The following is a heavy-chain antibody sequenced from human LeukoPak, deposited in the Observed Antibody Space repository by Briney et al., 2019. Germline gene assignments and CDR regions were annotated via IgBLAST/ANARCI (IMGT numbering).Heavy chain of an antibody. J-gene: IGHJ4*02. D-gene: IGHD3-22*01. CDR3: ARNGGLDNSGYYPIDY. V-gene: IGHV3-33*01. CDR1: GFSFSRYG. Sequence: GGSLRLSCAASGFSFSRYGMHWVRQAPGNGLEWVAVIWYDGSKKDYADSVKGRFTISRDNSKNTLFLQMNSLRAEDTAVYYCARNGGLDNSGYYPIDYWGQGTLLTVSS. CDR2: IWYDGSKK.